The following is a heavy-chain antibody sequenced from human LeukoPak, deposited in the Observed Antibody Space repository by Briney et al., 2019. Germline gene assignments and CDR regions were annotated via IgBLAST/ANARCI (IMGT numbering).Heavy chain of an antibody. CDR3: ARSLGGSGNWFDP. D-gene: IGHD3-16*01. CDR2: TCYRSKWYN. Sequence: SQTLSLTCAISGDSVSSNSAAWNWIRQSPSRGLEWLRRTCYRSKWYNDYAVSVKSRITINPDTSKNQFSLQLNFVTPEDAAVYYCARSLGGSGNWFDPWGQGTLVTVSS. J-gene: IGHJ5*02. CDR1: GDSVSSNSAA. V-gene: IGHV6-1*01.